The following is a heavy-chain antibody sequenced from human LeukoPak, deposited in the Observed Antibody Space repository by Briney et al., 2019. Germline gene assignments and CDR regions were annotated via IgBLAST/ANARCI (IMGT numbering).Heavy chain of an antibody. Sequence: GASVKVSCKASGGTFSSYAISWVRQVPGQGLEWMGGIIPIFGTANYAQKFQGRVTITADESTSTAYMELSSLRSEDTAVYYCARVSWSGNNYYYYGMDVWGQGTTVTVSS. CDR3: ARVSWSGNNYYYYGMDV. CDR1: GGTFSSYA. CDR2: IIPIFGTA. D-gene: IGHD3-3*01. V-gene: IGHV1-69*13. J-gene: IGHJ6*02.